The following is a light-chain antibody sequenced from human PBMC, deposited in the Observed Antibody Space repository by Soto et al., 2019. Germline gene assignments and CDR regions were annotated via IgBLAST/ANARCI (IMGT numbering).Light chain of an antibody. CDR3: SSYTSSSTHVV. Sequence: QSALTQPPSVSGSPGQSVTISCTGTNSDVGTYNRVSWYQQPPGTAPKLMIYEVSHRPAGVPDRFSGSKSGNTASLTISGLQAEDEDEYFCSSYTSSSTHVVFGGGTKLTVL. V-gene: IGLV2-18*02. CDR2: EVS. CDR1: NSDVGTYNR. J-gene: IGLJ2*01.